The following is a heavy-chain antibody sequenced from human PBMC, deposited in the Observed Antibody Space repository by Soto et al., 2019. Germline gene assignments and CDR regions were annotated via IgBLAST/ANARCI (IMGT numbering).Heavy chain of an antibody. CDR1: GFTLSDAW. CDR3: TTDRGILSCPLFYC. V-gene: IGHV3-15*01. J-gene: IGHJ1*01. CDR2: IRSKRDGGTT. Sequence: EVQLVESGGGLLKPGESLRLSCAVSGFTLSDAWMGWVRQAAGKGLEWIGRIRSKRDGGTTDYAGPVKGRFSISRDDSKNTLYLQMNSLKTEDSAIYSCTTDRGILSCPLFYCWGQGILVTVSS. D-gene: IGHD6-13*01.